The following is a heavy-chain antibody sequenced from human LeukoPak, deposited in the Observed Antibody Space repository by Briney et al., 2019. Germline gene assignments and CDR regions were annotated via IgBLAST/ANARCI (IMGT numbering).Heavy chain of an antibody. J-gene: IGHJ6*03. V-gene: IGHV4-59*01. D-gene: IGHD6-25*01. Sequence: SETLSLTCTVSGGSISSYYWSWIRQPPGKGLEWIGYIYYSGSTNYNPSLKSRVTISVDTSKNQFSLKLSSVTAADTAVYYCARGRGYSSGWANYYYYMDVWGEGTTVTISS. CDR2: IYYSGST. CDR3: ARGRGYSSGWANYYYYMDV. CDR1: GGSISSYY.